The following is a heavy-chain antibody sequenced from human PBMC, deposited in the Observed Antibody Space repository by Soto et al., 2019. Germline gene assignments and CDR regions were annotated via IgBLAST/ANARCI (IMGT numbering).Heavy chain of an antibody. J-gene: IGHJ6*02. CDR1: GGTFSSDA. V-gene: IGHV1-69*13. CDR2: IIPIVGTA. Sequence: SVKVSCKASGGTFSSDAISWVRQAPGQGLGWMGGIIPIVGTANYAQKFQGRVTITADESTSTSYMELSSLRSEDTAVYYCQLYYDFWGGYPHVYYYYGLDVWGQGTTVTVSS. CDR3: QLYYDFWGGYPHVYYYYGLDV. D-gene: IGHD3-3*01.